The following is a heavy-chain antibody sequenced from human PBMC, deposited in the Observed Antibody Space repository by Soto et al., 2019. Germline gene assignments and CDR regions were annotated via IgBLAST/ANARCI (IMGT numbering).Heavy chain of an antibody. CDR2: ISYDGSNK. D-gene: IGHD6-19*01. Sequence: GGSLRLSCAASGFTFSSYGMHWVRQAPGKGLEWVAVISYDGSNKYYADSVKGRFTISRDNSKNTLYLQMNSLRAEDTAVYYCAKDRGYSSGWYGSYYYGMDVWGQGTTVTVSS. CDR3: AKDRGYSSGWYGSYYYGMDV. CDR1: GFTFSSYG. J-gene: IGHJ6*02. V-gene: IGHV3-30*18.